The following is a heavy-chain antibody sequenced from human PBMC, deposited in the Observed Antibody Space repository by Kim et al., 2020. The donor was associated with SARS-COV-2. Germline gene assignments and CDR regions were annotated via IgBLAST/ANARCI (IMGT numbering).Heavy chain of an antibody. V-gene: IGHV4-39*07. CDR2: IYYSGST. D-gene: IGHD3-22*01. CDR1: GGSISSSSYY. J-gene: IGHJ4*02. CDR3: ARETFDSSGLYYFDY. Sequence: SETLSLTCTVSGGSISSSSYYWGWIRQPPGKGLEWIGSIYYSGSTYYNPSLKSRVTISVDTSKNQFSLKLSSVTAADTAVYYCARETFDSSGLYYFDYWGQGTLVTVSS.